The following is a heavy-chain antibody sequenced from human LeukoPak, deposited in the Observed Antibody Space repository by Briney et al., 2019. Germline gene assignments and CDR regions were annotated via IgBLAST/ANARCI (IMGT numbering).Heavy chain of an antibody. D-gene: IGHD6-13*01. CDR3: ARESIAAAGFRYYFDY. CDR1: GFTFSSYA. Sequence: GGSLRLSCAASGFTFSSYAMHWVRQAPGKGLEWVAVISYDGSNKYYADSVKGRFTISRDNSKNTLYLQMNSLRAEDTAVYYCARESIAAAGFRYYFDYGGQGTLVTVSS. J-gene: IGHJ4*02. V-gene: IGHV3-30*04. CDR2: ISYDGSNK.